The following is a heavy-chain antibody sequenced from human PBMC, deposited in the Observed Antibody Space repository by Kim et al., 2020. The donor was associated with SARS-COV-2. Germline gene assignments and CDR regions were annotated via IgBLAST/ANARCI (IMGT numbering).Heavy chain of an antibody. Sequence: SETLSLTCTVSGGSIRSSTHYWGWIRQPPGKGLEWIGSINYSGTTYYNPSLKSRVTISVDTSKNQLSLKVSSVTAADTAVYYCARHEDLDYYGLDVWGQGTTVTVSS. V-gene: IGHV4-39*01. D-gene: IGHD2-15*01. J-gene: IGHJ6*01. CDR1: GGSIRSSTHY. CDR3: ARHEDLDYYGLDV. CDR2: INYSGTT.